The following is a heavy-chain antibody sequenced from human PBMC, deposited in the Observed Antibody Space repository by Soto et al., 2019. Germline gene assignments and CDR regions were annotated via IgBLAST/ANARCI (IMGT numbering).Heavy chain of an antibody. CDR1: GFTFSDYY. V-gene: IGHV3-72*01. J-gene: IGHJ5*02. CDR3: ARVAKQLDP. CDR2: IRKEANGYTT. Sequence: GGSLRLSCAASGFTFSDYYMDWVRQAPGKGLEWVGRIRKEANGYTTEYAASVKGRFTISRDDSQNSLYLQMNSLKTEDTAVYYCARVAKQLDPWGQGTLVTVSS. D-gene: IGHD1-1*01.